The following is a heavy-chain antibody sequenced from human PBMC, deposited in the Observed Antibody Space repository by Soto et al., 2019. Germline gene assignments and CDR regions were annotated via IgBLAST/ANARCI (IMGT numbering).Heavy chain of an antibody. CDR3: ARDSWADWNYGMDV. CDR2: TYYRSKWYN. D-gene: IGHD1-1*01. CDR1: GASVSSNSAA. Sequence: SQTLSLTCAISGASVSSNSAAWNWIRQSPSRVLEWLGRTYYRSKWYNDYAVSVKSRITINPDTSKNQFYLQLNSVTPEDTAVYYCARDSWADWNYGMDVWGQGTTVTVSS. J-gene: IGHJ6*02. V-gene: IGHV6-1*01.